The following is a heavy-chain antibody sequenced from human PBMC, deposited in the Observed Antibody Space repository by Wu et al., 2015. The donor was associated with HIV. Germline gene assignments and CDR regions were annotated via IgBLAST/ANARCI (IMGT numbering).Heavy chain of an antibody. CDR2: INPNSGGT. CDR3: ARKIYGDHGPGDAFDI. Sequence: QVHLVQSGAEVKKPGSSVKVSCKASGYTFTGYYMHWVRQAPGQGLEWMGWINPNSGGTNYAQKFQGRVTMTRDTSISTAYMELSRLRSDDTAVYYCARKIYGDHGPGDAFDIWGQGTMVTVSS. CDR1: GYTFTGYY. V-gene: IGHV1-2*02. D-gene: IGHD4-17*01. J-gene: IGHJ3*02.